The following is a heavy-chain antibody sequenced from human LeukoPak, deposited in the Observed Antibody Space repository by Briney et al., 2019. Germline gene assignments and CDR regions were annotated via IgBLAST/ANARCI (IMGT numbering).Heavy chain of an antibody. CDR3: ARDRGNLDAFDI. D-gene: IGHD1-7*01. CDR1: GFTFSSYA. J-gene: IGHJ3*02. V-gene: IGHV3-23*01. Sequence: PGGSLRLSCAASGFTFSSYAMSWVRQAPGKGLEWVSSISGSGGSTYYADSVKGRFTISRDNAKNSLYLQMNSLRAEDTAVYYCARDRGNLDAFDIWGQGTMVTVSS. CDR2: ISGSGGST.